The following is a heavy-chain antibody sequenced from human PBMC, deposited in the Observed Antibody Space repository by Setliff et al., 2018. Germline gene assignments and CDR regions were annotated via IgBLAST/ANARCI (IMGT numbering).Heavy chain of an antibody. CDR2: IYYRGDT. D-gene: IGHD1-1*01. V-gene: IGHV4-39*01. CDR3: ARTGTYRYFDY. J-gene: IGHJ4*02. CDR1: GASLSSGTYY. Sequence: SETLSLTCAVSGASLSSGTYYWGWIRQPPGKGLEWIGRIYYRGDTYYNASLKGRLTISVDTAQNQFSLRLTSVTAADTAVYYCARTGTYRYFDYWGQGALVTVSS.